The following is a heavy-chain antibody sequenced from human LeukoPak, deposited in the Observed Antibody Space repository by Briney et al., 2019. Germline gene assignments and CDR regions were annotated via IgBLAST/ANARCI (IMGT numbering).Heavy chain of an antibody. CDR2: INSDGSST. CDR3: ARGAHIVVVPAATDY. Sequence: GGSLRLSCAASGLTFSSYWMHWVRQAPGKGLVWVSRINSDGSSTSYADSVKGRFTISRDNAKNTLYLQMNSLRAEDTAVYYCARGAHIVVVPAATDYWGQGTLVTVSS. J-gene: IGHJ4*02. CDR1: GLTFSSYW. V-gene: IGHV3-74*01. D-gene: IGHD2-2*01.